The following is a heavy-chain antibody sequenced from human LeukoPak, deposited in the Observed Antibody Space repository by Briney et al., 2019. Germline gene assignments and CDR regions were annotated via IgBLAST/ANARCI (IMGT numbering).Heavy chain of an antibody. CDR3: AREHGSGSYYTE. V-gene: IGHV1-69*05. CDR2: IIPIFGTA. CDR1: GGTFSSYA. Sequence: PRASVKVSCKASGGTFSSYAISWVRQAPGQGLEWMGGIIPIFGTANYAQKFQGRVTITTDESTSTAYMELSSLRSEDTAVYYCAREHGSGSYYTEWGQGTLVTVSS. D-gene: IGHD3-10*01. J-gene: IGHJ4*02.